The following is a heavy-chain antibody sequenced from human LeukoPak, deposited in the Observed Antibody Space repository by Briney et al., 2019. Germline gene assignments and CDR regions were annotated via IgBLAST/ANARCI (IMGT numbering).Heavy chain of an antibody. J-gene: IGHJ6*02. Sequence: GGSLRLSCAASGFTFDDYAMHWVRQAPGKGLEWVSLISGDGGSTYYADSVKGRFTISRDNSKNSLYLQMNSLRTEDTALYYCAKGRVVPAAKGRLGHYYYYYSMAVWGQGTPVTVSS. CDR2: ISGDGGST. CDR1: GFTFDDYA. CDR3: AKGRVVPAAKGRLGHYYYYYSMAV. V-gene: IGHV3-43*02. D-gene: IGHD2-2*01.